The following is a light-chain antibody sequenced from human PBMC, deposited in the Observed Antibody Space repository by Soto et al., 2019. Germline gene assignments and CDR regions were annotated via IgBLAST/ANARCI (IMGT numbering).Light chain of an antibody. V-gene: IGKV1D-16*01. CDR2: AAS. CDR3: QQYNSYPTT. Sequence: DIQMTQSPSSLSASVGDRVTITCRACQGISSRLDWYQQKPEQAPKSLIYAASRLQSGVTSRFSGSGSGTDFTLTISSLQHEDFATYYCQQYNSYPTTFGGGNKVELK. CDR1: QGISSR. J-gene: IGKJ4*01.